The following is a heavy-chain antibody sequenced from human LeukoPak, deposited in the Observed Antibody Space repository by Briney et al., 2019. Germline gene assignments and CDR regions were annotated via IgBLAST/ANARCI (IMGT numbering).Heavy chain of an antibody. CDR2: IYYSGST. CDR3: ARESVAMVRGVIILSYYYMDV. D-gene: IGHD3-10*01. Sequence: SETLSLTCTVSGGSISSSSYYWGWIRQPPGKGLEWIGSIYYSGSTYYNPSLKSRVTISVDTSKNQFSLKLSSVTAADTAVYYCARESVAMVRGVIILSYYYMDVWGKGTTVTISS. J-gene: IGHJ6*03. CDR1: GGSISSSSYY. V-gene: IGHV4-39*07.